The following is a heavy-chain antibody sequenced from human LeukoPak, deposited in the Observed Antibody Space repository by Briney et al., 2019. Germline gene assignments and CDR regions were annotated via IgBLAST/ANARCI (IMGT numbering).Heavy chain of an antibody. CDR3: ARDQRVTGRPDIDY. CDR2: ISSDGSST. V-gene: IGHV3-74*03. J-gene: IGHJ4*02. Sequence: AGGSLRLSCAASGFTFRNHWMHWVRQTPGKGLVWVSRISSDGSSTTYADSVKGRFTISRDSAKNTLYLQMNNLRAEDTAMYYCARDQRVTGRPDIDYWGQGTLVIVSS. CDR1: GFTFRNHW. D-gene: IGHD6-6*01.